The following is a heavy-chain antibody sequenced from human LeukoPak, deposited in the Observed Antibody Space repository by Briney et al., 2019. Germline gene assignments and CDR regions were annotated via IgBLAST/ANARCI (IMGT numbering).Heavy chain of an antibody. D-gene: IGHD6-6*01. CDR1: GFTFSSYS. V-gene: IGHV3-23*01. J-gene: IGHJ6*02. CDR3: ARVPHTYSSSSYYYYGMDV. Sequence: GGSLRLSCAASGFTFSSYSMNWVRQAPGKGLEWVSAISGSGGSTYYADSVKGRFTISRDNSKNTLYLQMNSLRAEDTAVYYCARVPHTYSSSSYYYYGMDVWGQGTTVTVSS. CDR2: ISGSGGST.